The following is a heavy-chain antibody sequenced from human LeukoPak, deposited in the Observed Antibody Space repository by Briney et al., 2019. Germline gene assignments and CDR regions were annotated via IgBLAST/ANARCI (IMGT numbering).Heavy chain of an antibody. CDR1: GFTFSSYA. CDR2: IAGSSGYI. J-gene: IGHJ5*02. V-gene: IGHV3-21*01. D-gene: IGHD5-18*01. CDR3: ARERYIYGLGP. Sequence: PGGSLRLSCAASGFTFSSYAMNWVRQAPGKGLEWVSSIAGSSGYISYADSVKGRFTISRDNAKKSLYLQMTSLTAEDTAVYYCARERYIYGLGPWGQGTLVTVSS.